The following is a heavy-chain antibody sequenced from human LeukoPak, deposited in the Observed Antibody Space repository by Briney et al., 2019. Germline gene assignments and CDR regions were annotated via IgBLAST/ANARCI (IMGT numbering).Heavy chain of an antibody. J-gene: IGHJ4*02. V-gene: IGHV4-39*07. Sequence: PSETLSLTCTVSGGSISNSNYYWGWIRQPPGKGLEWIGSIYYSGSTYQNPSLKSRVTISVDTSKNQFSLKLSSVTAADTAVYYCARGNPYYDFWSGPGVPYYFDYWGQGTLVTVSS. CDR3: ARGNPYYDFWSGPGVPYYFDY. CDR1: GGSISNSNYY. CDR2: IYYSGST. D-gene: IGHD3-3*01.